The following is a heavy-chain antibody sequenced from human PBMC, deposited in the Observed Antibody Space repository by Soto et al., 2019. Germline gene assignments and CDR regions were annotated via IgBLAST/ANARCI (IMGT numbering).Heavy chain of an antibody. CDR1: GFTFTTYA. Sequence: QVQLVESGGGVVQPGSSLRLSCAASGFTFTTYAMDWVRQTPGKGLEWVGVITSNGGNARYAGSVKGRFTISRDNVHNKLFLQMDSLRPEDTDLYFCARDTVGGSWFPLGFWGQGTLVTVSS. V-gene: IGHV3-30-3*01. CDR3: ARDTVGGSWFPLGF. CDR2: ITSNGGNA. D-gene: IGHD2-15*01. J-gene: IGHJ4*02.